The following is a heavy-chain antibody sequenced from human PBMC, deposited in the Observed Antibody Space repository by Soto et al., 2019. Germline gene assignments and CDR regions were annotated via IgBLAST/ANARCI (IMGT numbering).Heavy chain of an antibody. J-gene: IGHJ4*02. V-gene: IGHV3-33*01. CDR1: GFTFSSYG. D-gene: IGHD3-10*01. CDR3: ARILGGAKYGSGQIGY. Sequence: QVQLVESGGGEVQPGRSLRLSCAASGFTFSSYGMHWVRQAPGKGLEWVAVIWYDGSNKYYADSVKGRFTISRDNSKNTLYLQMNSLRAEDTAVYYCARILGGAKYGSGQIGYWGQGTLVTVSS. CDR2: IWYDGSNK.